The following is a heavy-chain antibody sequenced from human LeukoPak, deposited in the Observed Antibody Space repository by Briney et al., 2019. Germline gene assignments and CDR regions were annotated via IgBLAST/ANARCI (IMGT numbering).Heavy chain of an antibody. CDR1: GGSISSHD. CDR2: IYDSGST. J-gene: IGHJ4*02. D-gene: IGHD3-22*01. Sequence: PSETLSLTCTVSGGSISSHDWGWIRQPPGKGLEWIGYIYDSGSTTYNPSLKSRVTILVDPSKDQVSLKLSSVTAADTAVYYCARGRRGRYYDISRYNYFDYWGQGTLVSVSS. CDR3: ARGRRGRYYDISRYNYFDY. V-gene: IGHV4-59*11.